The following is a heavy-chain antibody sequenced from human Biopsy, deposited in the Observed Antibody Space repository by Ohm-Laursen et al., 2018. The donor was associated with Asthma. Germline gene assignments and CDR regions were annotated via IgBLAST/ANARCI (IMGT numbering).Heavy chain of an antibody. CDR1: GYSLTDLS. CDR3: ARSYDTDSYPVLVLDY. V-gene: IGHV1-24*01. J-gene: IGHJ4*02. CDR2: HDHEEGGT. D-gene: IGHD3-22*01. Sequence: ASVKVSCKLSGYSLTDLSMHWVRQAPGQGLEWMGGHDHEEGGTVNARRFQGRVTMTEDTSTDTAYMELSRLRSEDTAVYYCARSYDTDSYPVLVLDYWGQGTLVTVSS.